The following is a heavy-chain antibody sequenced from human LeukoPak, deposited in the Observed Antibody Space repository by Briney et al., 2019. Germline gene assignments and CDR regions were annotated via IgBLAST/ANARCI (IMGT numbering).Heavy chain of an antibody. Sequence: GGSLRLSCAASGFTFNNHAMRWVRQAPGMGLEWVSTISGSGVTTYYADSVRGRFTISRDNSKTTLYMQMNSLRPEDMAIYYCAKSPGQIQLDYFDYWGQGTLVTVSS. CDR1: GFTFNNHA. J-gene: IGHJ4*02. CDR2: ISGSGVTT. CDR3: AKSPGQIQLDYFDY. D-gene: IGHD1-1*01. V-gene: IGHV3-23*01.